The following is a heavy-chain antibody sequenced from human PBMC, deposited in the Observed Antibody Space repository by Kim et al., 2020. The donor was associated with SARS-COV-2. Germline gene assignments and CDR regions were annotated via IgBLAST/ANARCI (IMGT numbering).Heavy chain of an antibody. J-gene: IGHJ3*02. CDR3: ARAGQYYYDSTGPPDAFEI. V-gene: IGHV4-31*03. Sequence: SETLSLTCTVSGGSISSGGYYWSWIRQHPGKGLDWIGYIYYSGSTYYNPSLKSRVTILVDTSKNQFSLKLSSVTAADTAVYYCARAGQYYYDSTGPPDAFEIWSQATMVTISS. D-gene: IGHD3-22*01. CDR1: GGSISSGGYY. CDR2: IYYSGST.